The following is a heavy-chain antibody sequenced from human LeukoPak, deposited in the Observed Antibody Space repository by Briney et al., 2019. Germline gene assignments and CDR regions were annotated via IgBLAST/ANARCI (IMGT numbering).Heavy chain of an antibody. CDR2: INTNTGNP. D-gene: IGHD6-13*01. CDR3: ARIAALNMDV. Sequence: ASVKVSCKASGYTFTGDYMHWVRQAPGQGLEWMGWINTNTGNPTYAQGFTGRFVFSLDTSVSTAYLQISSLKAEDTAVYYCARIAALNMDVWGKGTTVTVSS. CDR1: GYTFTGDY. J-gene: IGHJ6*03. V-gene: IGHV7-4-1*02.